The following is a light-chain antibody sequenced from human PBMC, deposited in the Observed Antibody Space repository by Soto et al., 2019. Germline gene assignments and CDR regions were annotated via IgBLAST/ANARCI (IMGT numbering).Light chain of an antibody. V-gene: IGLV1-40*01. Sequence: QSVLTQPPSVSGAPGQRVTISCTGSSSNIWAGYDVHWYQQLPGTAPKLLIHGNSNRPSGVPDRFSGSKFGTSASLAITGLQAEDEADYYCQSYDSSLSGSVFGEGTKLTVL. CDR2: GNS. CDR1: SSNIWAGYD. J-gene: IGLJ2*01. CDR3: QSYDSSLSGSV.